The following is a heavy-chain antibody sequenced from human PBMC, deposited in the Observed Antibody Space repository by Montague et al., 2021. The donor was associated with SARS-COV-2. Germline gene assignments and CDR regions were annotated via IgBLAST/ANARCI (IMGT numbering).Heavy chain of an antibody. J-gene: IGHJ4*02. Sequence: PALVKPTQTLTLTCTFSGFSPSTSGMCVSWIRQPPGKAPEWLALXXWDDDKYYSTSLKTRLTISKDTSKNQVVLTMTNMDPVDTATYYCARIRRVDDYVWGSYRYAPFDYWGQGTLVTVSS. D-gene: IGHD3-16*02. CDR1: GFSPSTSGMC. V-gene: IGHV2-70*01. CDR3: ARIRRVDDYVWGSYRYAPFDY. CDR2: XXWDDDK.